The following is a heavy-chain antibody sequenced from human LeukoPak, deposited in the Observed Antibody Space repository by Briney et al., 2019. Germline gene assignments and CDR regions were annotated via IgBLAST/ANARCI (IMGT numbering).Heavy chain of an antibody. CDR1: GGSISSSSYY. J-gene: IGHJ4*02. V-gene: IGHV4-61*05. CDR3: ARYFMGSGWYFDY. Sequence: SETLSLTCTVSGGSISSSSYYWGWIRQPPGKGLEWIGYIYYSGSTNYNPSLKSRVTISVDTSRNQFSLKLTSVTPADTAVYYCARYFMGSGWYFDYWGRGTLVTVSS. CDR2: IYYSGST. D-gene: IGHD6-19*01.